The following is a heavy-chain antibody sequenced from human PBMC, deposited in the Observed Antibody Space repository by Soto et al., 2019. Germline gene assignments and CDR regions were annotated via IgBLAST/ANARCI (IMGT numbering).Heavy chain of an antibody. J-gene: IGHJ6*03. D-gene: IGHD4-4*01. CDR3: TRGLSVTTRLWYYYYMDV. CDR2: IRSKAYGGTT. Sequence: GGSLRLSCTASGFTFDDYAMSWFRQAPGKGLEWVGFIRSKAYGGTTEYAASVKGRFTISRDDSKTIASLQMNSLKTEDTAVYYCTRGLSVTTRLWYYYYMDVWGKGTTVTVSS. CDR1: GFTFDDYA. V-gene: IGHV3-49*03.